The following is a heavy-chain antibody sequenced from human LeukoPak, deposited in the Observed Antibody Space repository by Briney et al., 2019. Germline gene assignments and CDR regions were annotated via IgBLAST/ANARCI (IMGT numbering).Heavy chain of an antibody. D-gene: IGHD3-16*01. V-gene: IGHV3-53*01. CDR1: GFIVRSNY. CDR3: ARAPNNTDYSAGYWYFDL. J-gene: IGHJ2*01. Sequence: GGSLRLSCAASGFIVRSNYMSWVCQAPGKGLEWVSVIYSGGNTFYADFVKGRFTISRDNSKNTLDLQMNSLRAEDTAVYYCARAPNNTDYSAGYWYFDLWGRGTLVTVSS. CDR2: IYSGGNT.